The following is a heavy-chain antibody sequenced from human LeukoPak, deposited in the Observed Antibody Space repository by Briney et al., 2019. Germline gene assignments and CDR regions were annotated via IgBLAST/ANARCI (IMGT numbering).Heavy chain of an antibody. J-gene: IGHJ3*02. Sequence: SVKVSCKASGGTFSSYAISWVRQAPGQGLEWMGGIIPIFGTANYAQKFQGRVTITADKSTSTAYMELSSLRSEDTAVYYCARVRDGYNDAYDIWGQGTMVTVHS. V-gene: IGHV1-69*06. CDR1: GGTFSSYA. D-gene: IGHD5-24*01. CDR3: ARVRDGYNDAYDI. CDR2: IIPIFGTA.